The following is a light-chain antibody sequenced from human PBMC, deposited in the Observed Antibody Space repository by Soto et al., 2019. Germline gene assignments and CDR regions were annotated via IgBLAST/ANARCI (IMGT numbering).Light chain of an antibody. CDR2: DVS. Sequence: QSALTQPAYVSGSPGQSITISCTGTSSDVGGYNYVSWYQQHPGKAPKLMIYDVSNRPSGVSNRFSGSKSGNTASLTISGLQSEDEADYYCSSYTSSSAQVVFGGGTKLTVL. CDR1: SSDVGGYNY. V-gene: IGLV2-14*01. CDR3: SSYTSSSAQVV. J-gene: IGLJ2*01.